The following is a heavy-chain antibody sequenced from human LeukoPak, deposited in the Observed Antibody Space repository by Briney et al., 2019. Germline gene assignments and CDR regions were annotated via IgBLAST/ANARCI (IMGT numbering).Heavy chain of an antibody. D-gene: IGHD4-17*01. CDR2: ISGSGGST. CDR3: AKGDYGDSFHQIDY. J-gene: IGHJ4*02. CDR1: GFTFSSYA. Sequence: PGGSLRLSCAASGFTFSSYAMSWVRQAPGKGLEWVSAISGSGGSTYYADSVKGRFTISRDNSKSTLYLQMNSLRAEDTAVYYCAKGDYGDSFHQIDYWGQGTLVTVSS. V-gene: IGHV3-23*01.